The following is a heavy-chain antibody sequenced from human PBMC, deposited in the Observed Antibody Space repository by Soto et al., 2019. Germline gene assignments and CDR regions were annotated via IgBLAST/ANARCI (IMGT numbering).Heavy chain of an antibody. V-gene: IGHV3-23*01. CDR3: ASLQGNYYYYYYYMDV. Sequence: EVQLLESGGGLVQPGGSLRLSCAASGFTFSSYAMSWVRQAPGKGLEWVSAISGSGGSTYYADSVKGRFTISRDNSRNRVCLQMTSLRAAVRAVYYCASLQGNYYYYYYYMDVWGRGATVTVFS. CDR2: ISGSGGST. J-gene: IGHJ6*03. CDR1: GFTFSSYA. D-gene: IGHD3-10*01.